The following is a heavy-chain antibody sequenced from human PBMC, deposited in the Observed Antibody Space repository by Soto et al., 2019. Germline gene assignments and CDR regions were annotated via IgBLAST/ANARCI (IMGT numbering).Heavy chain of an antibody. Sequence: ASVKVSCKASGYTFTSYDINWVRQATGQGLEWMGWMNPNSGNTGYAQKFQGRVTMTRNTSISTAYMELSSLRSEDTAVYYCARAPVQLPLYYGMDVWGQGTTVTVSS. D-gene: IGHD2-2*01. CDR1: GYTFTSYD. CDR2: MNPNSGNT. V-gene: IGHV1-8*01. J-gene: IGHJ6*02. CDR3: ARAPVQLPLYYGMDV.